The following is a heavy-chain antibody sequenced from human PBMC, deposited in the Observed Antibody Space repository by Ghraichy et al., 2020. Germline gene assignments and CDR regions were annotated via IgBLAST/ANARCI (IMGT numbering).Heavy chain of an antibody. CDR3: ARGRYCVGDSCYPRPSAFDF. CDR2: INTFGRT. D-gene: IGHD2-21*02. Sequence: SETLSLTCAVSGGSFGGYYWNLIRQPPGKGLEWLGEINTFGRTNYNPSLGSRVTLSVDTFNNQFSLRLASVTAADTATYYCARGRYCVGDSCYPRPSAFDFWGQGXL. V-gene: IGHV4-34*01. J-gene: IGHJ4*02. CDR1: GGSFGGYY.